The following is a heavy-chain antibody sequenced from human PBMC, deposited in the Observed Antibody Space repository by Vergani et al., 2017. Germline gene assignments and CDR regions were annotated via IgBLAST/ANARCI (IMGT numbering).Heavy chain of an antibody. Sequence: VSCKASGYTFTGYYMHWVRQAPGQGLEWMGWINPNSGGTNYAQKFQGRVTMTRDTSISTAYMELSRLRSDDTAVYYCARGGNTGTATFDYWGQGTLVTVSS. J-gene: IGHJ4*02. V-gene: IGHV1-2*02. CDR2: INPNSGGT. CDR3: ARGGNTGTATFDY. CDR1: GYTFTGYY. D-gene: IGHD1-7*01.